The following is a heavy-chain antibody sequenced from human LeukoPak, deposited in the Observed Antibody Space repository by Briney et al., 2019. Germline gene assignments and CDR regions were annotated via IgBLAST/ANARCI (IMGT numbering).Heavy chain of an antibody. CDR1: GFTFSSYA. D-gene: IGHD4/OR15-4a*01. CDR3: AREVRQYYYYYGMDV. CDR2: ISYDGSNK. V-gene: IGHV3-30-3*01. J-gene: IGHJ6*02. Sequence: PGGSLRLSCAASGFTFSSYAMHWVRQAPGKGLEWVAVISYDGSNKYYADSVKGRFTISRDNSKNTLYLQMNSLRAEDTAVYYCAREVRQYYYYYGMDVWGQGTTVTVSS.